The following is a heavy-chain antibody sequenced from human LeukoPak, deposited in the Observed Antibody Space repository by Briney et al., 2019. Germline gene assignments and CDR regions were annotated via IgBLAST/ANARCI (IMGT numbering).Heavy chain of an antibody. J-gene: IGHJ3*02. CDR1: GFTFSSYG. V-gene: IGHV3-30*02. CDR3: ARERVWDSSGRVDAFDI. CDR2: IRYDGSNK. D-gene: IGHD3-22*01. Sequence: PGGSLRLSCAASGFTFSSYGMHWVRQAPGKGLEWVAFIRYDGSNKYYADSVKGRFTISRNNSKNTLYLQMNSLRAEDTAVYYCARERVWDSSGRVDAFDIWGQGTMVTVSS.